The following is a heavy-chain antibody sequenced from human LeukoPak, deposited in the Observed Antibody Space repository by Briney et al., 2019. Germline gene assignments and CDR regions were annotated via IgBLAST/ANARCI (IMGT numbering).Heavy chain of an antibody. CDR3: ARHHRIAVANDAFDI. Sequence: SSETLSLTCTVSGVSISSSSYYWGWIRQPPGKGLEWIGSIYYSGSTYYNPSFKTPLPISLDTSKNQFSLKLSSVTAADTAVYYCARHHRIAVANDAFDIWGQGTMVTVSS. D-gene: IGHD6-19*01. CDR1: GVSISSSSYY. J-gene: IGHJ3*02. CDR2: IYYSGST. V-gene: IGHV4-39*01.